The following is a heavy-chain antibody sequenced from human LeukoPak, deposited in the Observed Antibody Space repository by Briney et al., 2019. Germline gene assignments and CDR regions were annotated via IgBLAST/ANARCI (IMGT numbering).Heavy chain of an antibody. J-gene: IGHJ4*02. D-gene: IGHD4-17*01. V-gene: IGHV3-23*01. CDR1: GVTFSSYA. CDR2: ISGSGGST. CDR3: ATHVTVATPPFDY. Sequence: GASLRLSCAASGVTFSSYAMSWVRQAPGKGLEWDSAISGSGGSTYYADSVKGRFTISRDNSKNTLYLQMNSLRAEDTAVYYCATHVTVATPPFDYWGQGTLVTVSS.